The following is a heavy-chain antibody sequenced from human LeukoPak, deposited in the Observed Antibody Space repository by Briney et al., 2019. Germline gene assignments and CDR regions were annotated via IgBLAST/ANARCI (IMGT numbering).Heavy chain of an antibody. CDR2: ISYDGSNK. Sequence: GRSLRLSCAASGFTFSGYAMHWVRQAPGKGLEWVAVISYDGSNKYYADSVKGRFTISRDNSKNTLYLQMNSLRAEDTAAYYCATFYYDTSGYGGNAFDIWGQGTMVTVSS. D-gene: IGHD3-22*01. J-gene: IGHJ3*02. CDR3: ATFYYDTSGYGGNAFDI. CDR1: GFTFSGYA. V-gene: IGHV3-30-3*01.